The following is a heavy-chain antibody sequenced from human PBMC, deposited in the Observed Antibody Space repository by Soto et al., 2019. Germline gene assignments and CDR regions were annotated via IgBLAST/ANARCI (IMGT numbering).Heavy chain of an antibody. V-gene: IGHV4-61*01. CDR1: GGSVSSGSYY. D-gene: IGHD3-3*01. J-gene: IGHJ4*02. CDR3: ARDHDFWSGYRFDY. CDR2: IYYSGST. Sequence: SETLSLTCTVSGGSVSSGSYYWSWIRQPPGKGLEWIGYIYYSGSTNYNPSLKSRVTISVDTSKNQFSLKLSSVTAADTVVYYCARDHDFWSGYRFDYWGQGTLVTVSS.